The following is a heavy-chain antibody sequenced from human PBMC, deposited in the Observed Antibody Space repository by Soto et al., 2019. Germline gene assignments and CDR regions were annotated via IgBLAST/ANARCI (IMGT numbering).Heavy chain of an antibody. J-gene: IGHJ4*02. D-gene: IGHD6-19*01. CDR2: IKQDGSEK. CDR1: GFTFSSYW. Sequence: EVQLVESGGGLVQPGGSLRLSCAASGFTFSSYWMSWVRQAPGKGLEWVANIKQDGSEKYYVDSVKGRFTISRDNAKNSLYLQMNSLRAEDTAVYYCARGAAVAGVDFDYWGQGTLVTVSS. V-gene: IGHV3-7*01. CDR3: ARGAAVAGVDFDY.